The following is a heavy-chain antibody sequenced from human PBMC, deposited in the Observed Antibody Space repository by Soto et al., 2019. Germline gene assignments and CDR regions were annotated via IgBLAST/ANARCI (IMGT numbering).Heavy chain of an antibody. J-gene: IGHJ3*02. Sequence: EVQLVESGGGLVKPGGSLRLSCAASGFGFSRYSMSWVRQAPGKGLEWVSSITASSTYIYHADSLKARFTISRDNAKYSLYLQMNSLGAHDTAVYYCARGYCSSTSCSRIDIWGQGTMVTVST. CDR2: ITASSTYI. D-gene: IGHD2-2*01. V-gene: IGHV3-21*04. CDR1: GFGFSRYS. CDR3: ARGYCSSTSCSRIDI.